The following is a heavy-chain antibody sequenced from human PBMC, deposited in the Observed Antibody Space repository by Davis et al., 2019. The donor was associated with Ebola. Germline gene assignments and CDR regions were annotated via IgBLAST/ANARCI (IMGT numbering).Heavy chain of an antibody. CDR1: GYSFSTYW. J-gene: IGHJ2*01. Sequence: GESLKTSCQGSGYSFSTYWIGWVRHMPGKGPEWMGTIYPGDSDTRYSPSFQGQVTISADKSISTAYLKWTRLMASDTAMYYCARMRGFGLYCGGGRCFSEGYFDLWGRGTLVTVSS. D-gene: IGHD2-15*01. CDR2: IYPGDSDT. V-gene: IGHV5-51*01. CDR3: ARMRGFGLYCGGGRCFSEGYFDL.